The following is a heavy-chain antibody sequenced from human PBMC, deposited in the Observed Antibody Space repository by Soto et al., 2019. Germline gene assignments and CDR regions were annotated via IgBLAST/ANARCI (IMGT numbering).Heavy chain of an antibody. V-gene: IGHV3-64*01. Sequence: EVQLVESGGGLVQPGGSLRLSCAASGFTFSSYAMHWVRQAPGKGLEYVSAISSNEGSTYYANSVKGRFTISRDNSKNTLYLQMGSLRTEDMAVYYCARGGLYIAVAGWTFDYWGQGTLVTVSS. D-gene: IGHD6-19*01. CDR1: GFTFSSYA. J-gene: IGHJ4*02. CDR3: ARGGLYIAVAGWTFDY. CDR2: ISSNEGST.